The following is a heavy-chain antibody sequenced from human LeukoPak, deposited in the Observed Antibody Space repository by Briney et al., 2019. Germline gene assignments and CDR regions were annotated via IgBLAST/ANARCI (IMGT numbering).Heavy chain of an antibody. D-gene: IGHD1-1*01. V-gene: IGHV3-7*01. CDR2: IKQDGSEK. CDR1: GFTFSSYW. CDR3: ARKAKRYPDAFDI. Sequence: GGSLRLSCAASGFTFSSYWMSWVRQAPGKGLEWVANIKQDGSEKYYVDSVKGRFTISRDNAKNSLYLQMNSLRAEDTAVYYCARKAKRYPDAFDIWGQGTMVTVSS. J-gene: IGHJ3*02.